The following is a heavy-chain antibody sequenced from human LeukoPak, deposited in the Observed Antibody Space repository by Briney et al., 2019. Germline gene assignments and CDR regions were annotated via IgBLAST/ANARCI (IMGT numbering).Heavy chain of an antibody. D-gene: IGHD3-9*01. CDR1: GGSISSYY. V-gene: IGHV4-4*07. CDR3: ARDLDYDILTGYYPWYFDL. CDR2: IYTSGST. J-gene: IGHJ2*01. Sequence: SETLSLTCTVSGGSISSYYWSWIRQPAGKGLEWIGRIYTSGSTNYNPSLKSRVTMSVDTSKNRFSLKLSSVTAADTAVYYCARDLDYDILTGYYPWYFDLWGRGTLVTVSS.